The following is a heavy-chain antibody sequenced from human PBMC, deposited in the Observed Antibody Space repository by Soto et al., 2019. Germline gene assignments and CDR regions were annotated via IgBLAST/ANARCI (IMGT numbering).Heavy chain of an antibody. CDR3: AKRDCIRTSCRQGYYYGMDV. Sequence: QVQLVESGGGVVQPGRSLRLSCAASGFTFSSYGMHWVRQAPGKGLEWVAVISSDGSNKYYADSVKGRFTISRDNSKSTLHLQMTSMRAEDTAVYYCAKRDCIRTSCRQGYYYGMDVWGQGTTVTVSS. V-gene: IGHV3-30*18. CDR1: GFTFSSYG. J-gene: IGHJ6*02. D-gene: IGHD2-2*01. CDR2: ISSDGSNK.